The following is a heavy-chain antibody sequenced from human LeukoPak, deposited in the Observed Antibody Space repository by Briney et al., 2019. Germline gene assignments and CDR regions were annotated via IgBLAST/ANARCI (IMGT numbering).Heavy chain of an antibody. D-gene: IGHD3-10*01. CDR3: ARDDYYGSGRH. CDR1: GYTFTGYY. V-gene: IGHV1-2*02. J-gene: IGHJ1*01. Sequence: ASVKVSCKASGYTFTGYYMHWVRQAPGQGLEWMGWINPNSGGTNYAQKFQGRVTMTRDTPIGTAYMELSRLRSDDTAVYYCARDDYYGSGRHWGQGTLVTVSS. CDR2: INPNSGGT.